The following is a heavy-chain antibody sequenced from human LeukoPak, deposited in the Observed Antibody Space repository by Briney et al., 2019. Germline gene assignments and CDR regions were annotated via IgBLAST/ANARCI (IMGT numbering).Heavy chain of an antibody. CDR3: ARGADTGYNWFDP. CDR1: GGTFSSYA. V-gene: IGHV1-69*05. J-gene: IGHJ5*02. CDR2: IIPIFGTA. D-gene: IGHD2-15*01. Sequence: SVKVSCKASGGTFSSYAISWVRQAPGQGLEWMGGIIPIFGTANYAQKFQGRVTITTDESTSTAYMELSSLRSEDTAVYYCARGADTGYNWFDPWGQGTLVTVSS.